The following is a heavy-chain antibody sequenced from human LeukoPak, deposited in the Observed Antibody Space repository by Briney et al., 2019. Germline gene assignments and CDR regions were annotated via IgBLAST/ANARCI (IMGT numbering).Heavy chain of an antibody. V-gene: IGHV3-30*18. CDR3: ANENYYDSSGYIDY. CDR2: ISYDGCND. Sequence: GRSLRLSCAASGFTFSSYGMHWVRQARGKGLEWVAVISYDGCNDYYADSVKGRFTISRDNSKNTLYLQMNSLRAEDTAVYYCANENYYDSSGYIDYWGQGTLVTVSS. J-gene: IGHJ4*02. D-gene: IGHD3-22*01. CDR1: GFTFSSYG.